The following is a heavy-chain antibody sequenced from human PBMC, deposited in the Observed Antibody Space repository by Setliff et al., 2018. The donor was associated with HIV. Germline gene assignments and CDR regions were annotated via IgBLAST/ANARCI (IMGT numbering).Heavy chain of an antibody. J-gene: IGHJ4*02. CDR1: GFTFRNYN. Sequence: SGGSLRLSCAASGFTFRNYNFNWVRQAPGRGLEWVSSISIGSGGAIDYADSVQGRFTISRDNSRDTLYLQMNSLRAEDTALYYCVRDNYYATFDYWGQGTLVTVSS. V-gene: IGHV3-21*01. CDR3: VRDNYYATFDY. CDR2: ISIGSGGAI. D-gene: IGHD3-22*01.